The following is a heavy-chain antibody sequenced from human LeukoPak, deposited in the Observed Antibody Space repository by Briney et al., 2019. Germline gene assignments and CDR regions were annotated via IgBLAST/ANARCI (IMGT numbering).Heavy chain of an antibody. V-gene: IGHV4-39*07. CDR3: ARRPADYSNHRRRYNWFDP. CDR1: GGSISSSSYY. CDR2: INHSGST. Sequence: SETLSLTCTVSGGSISSSSYYWSWIRQPPGKGLEWIGEINHSGSTNYNPSLKSRVTISVDTSKNQFSLKLSSVTAADTAVYYCARRPADYSNHRRRYNWFDPWGQGTLVTVSS. D-gene: IGHD4-11*01. J-gene: IGHJ5*02.